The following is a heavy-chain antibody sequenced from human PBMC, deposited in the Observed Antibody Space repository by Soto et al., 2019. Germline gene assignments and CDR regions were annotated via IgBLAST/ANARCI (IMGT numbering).Heavy chain of an antibody. Sequence: ASVKVSCKASGYTFTTYAIHWVRQAPRQSLEWMGWINTDNGNTYYSQKMQARVTITRDTSASTAYMELSRLRSEDTAVYYCARSRVRGGYYFDYWGQGALVTVSS. J-gene: IGHJ4*02. V-gene: IGHV1-3*04. D-gene: IGHD3-16*01. CDR2: INTDNGNT. CDR3: ARSRVRGGYYFDY. CDR1: GYTFTTYA.